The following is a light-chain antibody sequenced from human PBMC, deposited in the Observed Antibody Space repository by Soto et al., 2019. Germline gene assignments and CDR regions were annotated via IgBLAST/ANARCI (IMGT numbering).Light chain of an antibody. CDR1: QSVSSNY. CDR3: QQYGTSPLT. V-gene: IGKV3-20*01. Sequence: EIVLTQSPGTLSLSPGERATLSCRASQSVSSNYLAWYQQEPGQAPRLLIYGASSRATGIPDRFSGSGSGTDFTLTINRLEPEDSAVYYCQQYGTSPLTFGGGTKVDIK. CDR2: GAS. J-gene: IGKJ4*01.